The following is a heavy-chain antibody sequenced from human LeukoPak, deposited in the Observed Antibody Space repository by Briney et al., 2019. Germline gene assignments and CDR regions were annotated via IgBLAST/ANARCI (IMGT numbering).Heavy chain of an antibody. CDR1: GFTFSSYS. Sequence: GRSLRLSCAASGFTFSSYSMNWVRQAPGKGLEWVSYISSSSSTIYYADSVKGRFTISRDNAKNSLYLQMNSLRAEDTAVYYCARDYYDSSGYSSTFFDYWGQGTLVTVSS. V-gene: IGHV3-48*04. CDR3: ARDYYDSSGYSSTFFDY. CDR2: ISSSSSTI. D-gene: IGHD3-22*01. J-gene: IGHJ4*02.